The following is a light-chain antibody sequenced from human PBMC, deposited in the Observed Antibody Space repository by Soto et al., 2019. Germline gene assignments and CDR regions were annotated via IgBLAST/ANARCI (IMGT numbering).Light chain of an antibody. CDR1: SSDVGGYNY. V-gene: IGLV2-11*01. Sequence: QSALTQPRSVSGSPGQSVTISCTGTSSDVGGYNYVSWYQQHPGKAPKLMIYDVSKRPSGVPDRFSGPKSGNTASLTISGLQAEDEADYYCCSYAGSRVVFGGGTKLTVL. J-gene: IGLJ2*01. CDR2: DVS. CDR3: CSYAGSRVV.